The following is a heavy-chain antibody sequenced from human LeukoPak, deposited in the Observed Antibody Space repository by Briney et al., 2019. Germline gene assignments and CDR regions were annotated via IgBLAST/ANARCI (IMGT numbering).Heavy chain of an antibody. J-gene: IGHJ5*02. Sequence: PGGSLRLSCSTSGFTFSNSGLHWVRQAPGKGLEWVAFIRDDGSHIFYGDPVKGRFTISRDNSKNTLYLQMNSLRDEDTAVYYCAKSERGSDKWLDPWGQGTLVIVSS. CDR2: IRDDGSHI. D-gene: IGHD1-26*01. CDR3: AKSERGSDKWLDP. CDR1: GFTFSNSG. V-gene: IGHV3-30*02.